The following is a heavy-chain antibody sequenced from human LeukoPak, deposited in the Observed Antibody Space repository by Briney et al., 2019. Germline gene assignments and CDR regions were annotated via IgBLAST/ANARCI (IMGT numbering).Heavy chain of an antibody. J-gene: IGHJ4*02. V-gene: IGHV1-8*01. CDR3: ARAPSITGTTPPGY. CDR1: GYTFTSCD. Sequence: ASVKVSCKASGYTFTSCDINWVRQATGQGREWVGWMNPNSGNTGYAQKFQGRVTMTRNTSISTAYMELSSLRSEDTAVYYCARAPSITGTTPPGYWGQGTLVTVSS. D-gene: IGHD1-7*01. CDR2: MNPNSGNT.